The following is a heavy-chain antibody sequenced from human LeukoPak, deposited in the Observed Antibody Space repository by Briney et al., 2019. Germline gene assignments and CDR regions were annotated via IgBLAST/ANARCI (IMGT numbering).Heavy chain of an antibody. J-gene: IGHJ4*02. D-gene: IGHD6-13*01. CDR3: ARGPRYSFY. CDR1: GFNFGDFA. CDR2: IYIDGTT. Sequence: PGGSLRLSYTVSGFNFGDFAMTWVRQAPGKGLEWISVIYIDGTTYYADSVKGRFTISRDQANNTLYLQMNTLRDEDTAVYYCARGPRYSFYWGQGTLVSVSS. V-gene: IGHV3-23*03.